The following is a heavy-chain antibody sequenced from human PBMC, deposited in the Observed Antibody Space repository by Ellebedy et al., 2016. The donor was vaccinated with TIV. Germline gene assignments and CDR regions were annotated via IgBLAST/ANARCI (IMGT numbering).Heavy chain of an antibody. D-gene: IGHD2-2*01. CDR1: GGSITSGGYF. J-gene: IGHJ4*02. CDR2: ISYSGDT. Sequence: LRLSXTVSGGSITSGGYFWSWIRQHPGKGLEWIGYISYSGDTYYNPSLRSRITISVDTSKNQFSLKLSSVSAADTAVYYCAKYPTRVGAPKYYFDSWGQGTLVTVSS. CDR3: AKYPTRVGAPKYYFDS. V-gene: IGHV4-31*03.